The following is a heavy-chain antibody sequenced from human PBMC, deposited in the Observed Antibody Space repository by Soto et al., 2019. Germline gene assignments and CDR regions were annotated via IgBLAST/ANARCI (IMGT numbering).Heavy chain of an antibody. D-gene: IGHD1-26*01. CDR2: LIPNFDTP. J-gene: IGHJ6*02. V-gene: IGHV1-69*13. CDR1: GGSFSNYA. Sequence: WASVKVSCKASGGSFSNYAFGWVRQAPGQGLEWMGALIPNFDTPNYAQKFQDSVSITADESTRTVYMELSSLGSEDTAVYYCARVVGASTPHYFYGMDVWGQGTTVTVSS. CDR3: ARVVGASTPHYFYGMDV.